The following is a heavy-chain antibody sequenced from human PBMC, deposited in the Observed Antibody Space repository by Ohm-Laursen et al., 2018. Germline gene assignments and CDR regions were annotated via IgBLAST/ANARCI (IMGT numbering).Heavy chain of an antibody. CDR2: IYHSGST. J-gene: IGHJ5*02. Sequence: DTLSLTCAVSGYSISSGYFWGWIRQPPGKGLEWIGTIYHSGSTYYNPSLKSRVTISVDTSKNQFSLKLSSVTAADTALYYCARGLWWFDPWGQGTLVTVSS. V-gene: IGHV4-38-2*01. CDR1: GYSISSGYF. CDR3: ARGLWWFDP.